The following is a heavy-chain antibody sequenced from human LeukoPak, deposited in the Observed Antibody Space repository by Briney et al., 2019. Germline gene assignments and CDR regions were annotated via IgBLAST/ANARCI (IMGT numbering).Heavy chain of an antibody. D-gene: IGHD2-15*01. CDR1: GYTFTSYA. CDR2: INAGNGNT. Sequence: ASVKVSCKASGYTFTSYAMHWVRQAPGQRLEWMGWINAGNGNTKYSQKFQGRVTITRDTSASTAYMELSSQRSEDTAVYYCARARNIVVVVAASWFDPWGQGTLVTVSS. J-gene: IGHJ5*02. V-gene: IGHV1-3*01. CDR3: ARARNIVVVVAASWFDP.